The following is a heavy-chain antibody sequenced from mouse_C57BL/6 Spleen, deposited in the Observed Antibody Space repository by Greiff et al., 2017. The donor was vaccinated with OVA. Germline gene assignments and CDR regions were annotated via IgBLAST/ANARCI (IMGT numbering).Heavy chain of an antibody. V-gene: IGHV1-50*01. Sequence: QVQLKQPGAELVKPGASVKLSCKASGYTFTSYWMQWVKQRPGQGLEWIGEIDPSDSYTNYNQKFKGKATLTVDTSSSTAYMQLSSLTSEDSAVYYCVYYSNSYAMDYWGQGTSVTGSS. CDR2: IDPSDSYT. CDR3: VYYSNSYAMDY. CDR1: GYTFTSYW. J-gene: IGHJ4*01. D-gene: IGHD2-5*01.